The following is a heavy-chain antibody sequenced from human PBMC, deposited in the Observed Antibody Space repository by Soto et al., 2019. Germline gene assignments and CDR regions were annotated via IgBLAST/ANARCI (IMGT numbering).Heavy chain of an antibody. J-gene: IGHJ4*02. CDR2: INHSGST. CDR1: GGSFSGYY. CDR3: ARGVRYSGYWDR. V-gene: IGHV4-34*01. Sequence: SETLSLTCAVYGGSFSGYYWSWIRQPPGKGLEWIWEINHSGSTNYNPSLKSRVTISVDTSKNQFSLKLSSVTAADTAVYYCARGVRYSGYWDRWGQGTLVTVSS. D-gene: IGHD5-12*01.